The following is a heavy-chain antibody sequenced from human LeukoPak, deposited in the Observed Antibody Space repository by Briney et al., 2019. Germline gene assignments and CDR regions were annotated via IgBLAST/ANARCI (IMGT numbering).Heavy chain of an antibody. D-gene: IGHD6-19*01. CDR3: ARDLGTGWYIFDY. V-gene: IGHV3-21*04. CDR2: ISYSGSNT. J-gene: IGHJ4*02. CDR1: GFSFSTYT. Sequence: GGSLRLSCAASGFSFSTYTMNWVRQAPGQGLEWVSSISYSGSNTHYADSVKGRFTISRDNSKNTLYLQMNSLRAEDTAVYYCARDLGTGWYIFDYWGQGTLVTVSS.